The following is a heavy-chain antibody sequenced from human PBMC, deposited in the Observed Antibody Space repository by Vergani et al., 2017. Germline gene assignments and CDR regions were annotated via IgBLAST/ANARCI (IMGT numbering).Heavy chain of an antibody. CDR1: GYTFTGYY. D-gene: IGHD6-19*01. CDR3: ARTRPKQWLVNYYGMDV. V-gene: IGHV1-2*02. J-gene: IGHJ6*02. Sequence: QVQLVQSGAEVKKPGASVKVSCKASGYTFTGYYIHWVRQAPGQGLEWMGWINPNSGGTNYAQKFQGRVTMTRDTSISTAYMDLSRLRSEDTAVYYCARTRPKQWLVNYYGMDVWGQGTTVTVSS. CDR2: INPNSGGT.